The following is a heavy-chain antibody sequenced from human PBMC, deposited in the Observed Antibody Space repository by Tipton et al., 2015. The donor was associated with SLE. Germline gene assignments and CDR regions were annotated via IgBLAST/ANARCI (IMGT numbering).Heavy chain of an antibody. CDR3: VRDPGIAAAPNWFDP. CDR2: ISAYNGNT. V-gene: IGHV1-18*01. CDR1: GGTFSSYG. Sequence: LVQSGAEVKKPGSSVKVSCKASGGTFSSYGISWVRQAPGQGLEWMGWISAYNGNTNYAQKLQGRVTMTTDTSTSTAYMELRSLRSDDTAVYYCVRDPGIAAAPNWFDPWGQGTLVTVSS. J-gene: IGHJ5*02. D-gene: IGHD6-13*01.